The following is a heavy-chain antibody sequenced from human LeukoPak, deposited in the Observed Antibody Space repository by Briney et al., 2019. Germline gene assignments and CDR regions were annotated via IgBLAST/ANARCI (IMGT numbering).Heavy chain of an antibody. V-gene: IGHV4-4*07. Sequence: SETLSLTCTVSGGSISSYYWSWIRQPAGKGLEWIGRIYTSGSTNYNPSLKSRVTMSVDTSKNQFSLKLSSVTAADTAVYFCAREGKLTGYFGGLGFNYWGPGILVTVSS. CDR1: GGSISSYY. CDR2: IYTSGST. D-gene: IGHD3-16*01. CDR3: AREGKLTGYFGGLGFNY. J-gene: IGHJ4*02.